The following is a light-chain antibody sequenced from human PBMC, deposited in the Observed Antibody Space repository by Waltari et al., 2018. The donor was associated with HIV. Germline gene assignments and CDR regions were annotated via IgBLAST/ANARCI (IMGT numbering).Light chain of an antibody. CDR1: QNVNIY. CDR2: DAS. CDR3: QQRGAWPWT. Sequence: EIVLTQSPATLSLPPGERATLSCRASQNVNIYLAWYQQKPGQAPRLLIYDASNRATDIPARFSGSGSGTDFTLTISSLEPEDFAVYFCQQRGAWPWTFGQGTKVEI. J-gene: IGKJ1*01. V-gene: IGKV3-11*01.